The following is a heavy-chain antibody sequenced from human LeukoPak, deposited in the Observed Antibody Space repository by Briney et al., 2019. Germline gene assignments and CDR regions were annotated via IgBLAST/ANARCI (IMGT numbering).Heavy chain of an antibody. V-gene: IGHV3-23*01. D-gene: IGHD7-27*01. CDR2: INNSGGST. J-gene: IGHJ4*02. CDR3: AKLTGDNDY. Sequence: GGSLRLSCAASRFILRNYWMSWVRQAPGKGLQWVSTINNSGGSTYYGDSVKGRFSVSRDNSKNTMYLQMNSLRAEDTAVYYCAKLTGDNDYWGQGTLVTVSS. CDR1: RFILRNYW.